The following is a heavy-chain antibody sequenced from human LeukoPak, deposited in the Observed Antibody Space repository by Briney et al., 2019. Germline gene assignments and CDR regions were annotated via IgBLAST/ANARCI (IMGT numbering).Heavy chain of an antibody. CDR1: GFTFNNYW. D-gene: IGHD6-19*01. Sequence: PGESLRLSCAASGFTFNNYWMSWVRQAPGKGLKWVASIKEDGSAKYYVDSVKGRFTISRDSTKNSLFLQRTILTADDTAVYYCARDQWRLFDTWGQGNLVTVSS. CDR2: IKEDGSAK. J-gene: IGHJ5*02. V-gene: IGHV3-7*01. CDR3: ARDQWRLFDT.